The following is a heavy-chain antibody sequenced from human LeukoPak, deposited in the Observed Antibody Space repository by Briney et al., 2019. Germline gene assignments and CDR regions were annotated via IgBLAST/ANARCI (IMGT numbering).Heavy chain of an antibody. CDR3: ARDPVYYDFWSGYEYFDY. CDR1: GFTFSSYW. CDR2: INSDGSST. J-gene: IGHJ4*02. D-gene: IGHD3-3*01. V-gene: IGHV3-74*01. Sequence: GGSLRLSCAASGFTFSSYWMPWVRQAPGKGLVWVSRINSDGSSTSYADSVKGRFTISRDNAKNTLYLQVNSLRAEDTAVYYCARDPVYYDFWSGYEYFDYWGQGTLVTVSS.